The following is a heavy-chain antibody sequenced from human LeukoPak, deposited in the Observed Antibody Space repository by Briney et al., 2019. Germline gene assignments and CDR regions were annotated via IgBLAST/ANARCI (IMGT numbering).Heavy chain of an antibody. CDR3: ARGYCTSSSCYNDY. D-gene: IGHD2-2*02. Sequence: GGSLRLSCAASGFTFSTYAMSWVRQAPGKGLEWVSAISGSGVSTYYADSVKGRFTISRDNSKNTLYLQMNSLRAEDTAVYSCARGYCTSSSCYNDYWGQGTLVTVSS. CDR1: GFTFSTYA. J-gene: IGHJ4*02. V-gene: IGHV3-23*01. CDR2: ISGSGVST.